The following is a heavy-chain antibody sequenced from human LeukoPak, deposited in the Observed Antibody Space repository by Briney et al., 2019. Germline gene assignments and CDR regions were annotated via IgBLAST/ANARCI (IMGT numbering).Heavy chain of an antibody. CDR1: GGSISSGGYY. J-gene: IGHJ4*02. Sequence: PSQTLSLTCTVSGGSISSGGYYWSWIRQHPGKGLEWIGYIYYSGSTYYNPSLKSRVTISVDTSKNQFSLKLSSVTAADTAAYHCARATYYYDSSGYYPDYWGQGTLVTVSS. CDR3: ARATYYYDSSGYYPDY. D-gene: IGHD3-22*01. V-gene: IGHV4-31*03. CDR2: IYYSGST.